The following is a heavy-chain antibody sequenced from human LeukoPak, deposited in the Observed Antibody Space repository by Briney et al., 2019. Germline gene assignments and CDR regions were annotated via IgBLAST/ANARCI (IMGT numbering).Heavy chain of an antibody. CDR2: ISGSGGST. D-gene: IGHD2-2*03. CDR1: GFTFNSYA. V-gene: IGHV3-23*01. CDR3: AKDNGYCTSTSCFLEY. J-gene: IGHJ4*02. Sequence: GGSLRLSCVASGFTFNSYAMSWVRQAPGKGLEWVSAISGSGGSTYYAAYVKGRFTISRDNSKSPLYLQMNSLGAEDTALYYCAKDNGYCTSTSCFLEYWGQGTLVTVSS.